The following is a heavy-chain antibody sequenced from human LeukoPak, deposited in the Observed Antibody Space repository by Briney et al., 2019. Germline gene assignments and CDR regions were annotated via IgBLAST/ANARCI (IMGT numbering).Heavy chain of an antibody. CDR2: IYYTGST. J-gene: IGHJ4*02. Sequence: PSETLSLTWSVSGGSISSYYWSWVRQPPGKGLEWIGNIYYTGSTNYNPSLKSRVIISIDTSKNQFSLRLSSVTAADTAVYYCAALSDYAVFGLDYWGQGTLVTVSS. D-gene: IGHD4-17*01. CDR1: GGSISSYY. CDR3: AALSDYAVFGLDY. V-gene: IGHV4-59*08.